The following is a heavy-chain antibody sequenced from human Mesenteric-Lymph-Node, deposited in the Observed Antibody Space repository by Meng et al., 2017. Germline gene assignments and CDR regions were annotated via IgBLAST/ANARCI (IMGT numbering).Heavy chain of an antibody. Sequence: ASVKVSCKASGYTFTSYDINWVRQATGQGLEWMGWMNPNSGNTGYAQKFQGRVTITRNTSISTAYMELSSLRSEDTAVYYCARVHIVATITRDAFDIWGQGTMVTVSS. J-gene: IGHJ3*02. CDR2: MNPNSGNT. CDR1: GYTFTSYD. CDR3: ARVHIVATITRDAFDI. D-gene: IGHD5-12*01. V-gene: IGHV1-8*03.